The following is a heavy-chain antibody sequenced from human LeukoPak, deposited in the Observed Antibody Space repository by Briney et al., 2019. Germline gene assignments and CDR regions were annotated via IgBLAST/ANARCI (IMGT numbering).Heavy chain of an antibody. Sequence: SETLSLTCAVYGGSFSGYYWSWIRQPPGKGLEWIGEINHSGSTYYNPSLKSRVTISVDTSKNQFSLKLSSVTAADTAVYYCARDLVDNYGSGSYYNPPAYYYYGMDVWGKGTTVTVSS. D-gene: IGHD3-10*01. CDR1: GGSFSGYY. CDR2: INHSGST. J-gene: IGHJ6*04. CDR3: ARDLVDNYGSGSYYNPPAYYYYGMDV. V-gene: IGHV4-34*01.